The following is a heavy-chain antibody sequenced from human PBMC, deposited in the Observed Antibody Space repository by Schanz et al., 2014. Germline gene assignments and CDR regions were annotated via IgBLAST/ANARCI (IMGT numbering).Heavy chain of an antibody. V-gene: IGHV3-48*01. CDR1: GFSFSRYS. D-gene: IGHD6-25*01. J-gene: IGHJ4*02. CDR3: AKVRYSSGWRGDYFDE. CDR2: ISSSSSTI. Sequence: EVQLVESGGGLVQPGGSLRLSCAASGFSFSRYSMNWVRQAPGKGLEWISYISSSSSTIYHADSVKGRFTISRDNAKNSLYLQMNSLRAEDTAVYYCAKVRYSSGWRGDYFDEWGQGTLLTVSS.